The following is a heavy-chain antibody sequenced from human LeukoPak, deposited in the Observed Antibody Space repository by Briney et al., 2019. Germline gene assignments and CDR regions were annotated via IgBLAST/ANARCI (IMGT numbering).Heavy chain of an antibody. J-gene: IGHJ4*02. D-gene: IGHD3-22*01. CDR3: AKDPRLYYSSGTYFDY. Sequence: GSLRLSCAASGFTFSSYGMHWVRQAPGKGLEWVAVISYDGSNKYYADSVKGRFTISRDNSKNTLYLQMNSLRAEDTAVYYCAKDPRLYYSSGTYFDYWGQGTLVTVSS. CDR1: GFTFSSYG. V-gene: IGHV3-30*18. CDR2: ISYDGSNK.